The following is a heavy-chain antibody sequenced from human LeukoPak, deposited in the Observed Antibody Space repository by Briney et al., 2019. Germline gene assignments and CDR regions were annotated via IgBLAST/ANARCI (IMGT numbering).Heavy chain of an antibody. CDR2: IKEDGSEK. CDR3: ARDDYNWNVDAFHI. D-gene: IGHD1-20*01. CDR1: GFTFSNYW. J-gene: IGHJ3*02. Sequence: GGPLKLSVAAPGFTFSNYWRTWVGKPPGKGLGWWANIKEDGSEKYYVDSVKGRFSISRDNAKKSLYLQMNSLRADDTAVYYCARDDYNWNVDAFHIWGQGTMVTVSS. V-gene: IGHV3-7*01.